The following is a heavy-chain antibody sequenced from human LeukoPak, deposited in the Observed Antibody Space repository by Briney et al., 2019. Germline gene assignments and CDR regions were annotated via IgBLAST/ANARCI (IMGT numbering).Heavy chain of an antibody. CDR1: GFTFSKYA. D-gene: IGHD1-26*01. J-gene: IGHJ3*02. V-gene: IGHV3-33*01. Sequence: GRSLRLSCAASGFTFSKYAMHWVRQTPGKGLEWVAAIWNDGTDENYADSVKGRFTISSDNSENTLYLQMNSLRAEDTAVYYCAFEIGRSQGAFDIWGQGTMITVSS. CDR3: AFEIGRSQGAFDI. CDR2: IWNDGTDE.